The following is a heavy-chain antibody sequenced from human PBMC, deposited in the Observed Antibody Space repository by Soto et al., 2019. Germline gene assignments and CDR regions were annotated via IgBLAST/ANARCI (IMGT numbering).Heavy chain of an antibody. CDR1: GGSFSDYY. V-gene: IGHV4-34*01. J-gene: IGHJ2*01. CDR2: INHSGST. CDR3: GRGDDYRYFDL. Sequence: QVQLQQWGAGLLKPSETLSLTCAVYGGSFSDYYWSWIRQPPGKGLEWIGEINHSGSTNYNPSLKSRVTISVDTSKNQFSLKLSSVTATDTAVYYCGRGDDYRYFDLWGRGTLVTVSS.